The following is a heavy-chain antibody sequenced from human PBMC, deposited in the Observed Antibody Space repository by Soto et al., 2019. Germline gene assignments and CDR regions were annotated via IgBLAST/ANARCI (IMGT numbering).Heavy chain of an antibody. CDR2: IYYSGST. J-gene: IGHJ5*02. CDR1: GGSINSGDYY. D-gene: IGHD3-22*01. Sequence: SETLSLTCTVSGGSINSGDYYWTWIHQPPGKGLEWIGYIYYSGSTYYNPSLKSRVTISLDTSNNQFSLKLGSVTAADTAVYYCARGTGGYYDSSGYYLEWFDPWGQGTLVTVSS. V-gene: IGHV4-30-4*01. CDR3: ARGTGGYYDSSGYYLEWFDP.